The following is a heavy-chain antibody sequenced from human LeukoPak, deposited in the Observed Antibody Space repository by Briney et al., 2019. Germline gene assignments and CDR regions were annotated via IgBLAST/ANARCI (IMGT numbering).Heavy chain of an antibody. V-gene: IGHV3-7*01. J-gene: IGHJ4*02. Sequence: GGSLRLSCAASGFTFSSYWMSWVRQAPGKGLEWVANIKQDGSEKYYVDSVKGRFTISRDNAKNSLYLQMNSLRAEDTAVYYCARVKSLVPAAWDYFDYWGQGTLVTVSS. CDR1: GFTFSSYW. D-gene: IGHD2-2*01. CDR2: IKQDGSEK. CDR3: ARVKSLVPAAWDYFDY.